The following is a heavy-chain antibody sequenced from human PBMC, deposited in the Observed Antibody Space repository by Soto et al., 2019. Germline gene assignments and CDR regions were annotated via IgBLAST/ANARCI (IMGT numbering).Heavy chain of an antibody. D-gene: IGHD1-1*01. CDR2: IIPIFGKA. V-gene: IGHV1-69*01. Sequence: QVQLVQSGAEVKKPGSSVKVSCKASGGTFSSYAISWVRQAPGQVVEWMGGIIPIFGKANYAQKFQGRVTIDADEYTSTAYMELSSLRSEDTDVYYCAIPPRPFHWNDGGFDPWGQGTLVTVSS. CDR3: AIPPRPFHWNDGGFDP. J-gene: IGHJ5*02. CDR1: GGTFSSYA.